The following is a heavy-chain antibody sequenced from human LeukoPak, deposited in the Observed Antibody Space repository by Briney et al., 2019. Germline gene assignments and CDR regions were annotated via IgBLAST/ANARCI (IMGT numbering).Heavy chain of an antibody. Sequence: GASVKVSCKASGYTFTSYGISWVRQAPGQGLEWMGGIIPIFGTANYAQKFQGRVTITADESTSTAYMELSSLRSEDTAVYYCARVFKGYDFWSGYYPQPHYYFDYWGQGTLVTVSS. CDR3: ARVFKGYDFWSGYYPQPHYYFDY. J-gene: IGHJ4*02. D-gene: IGHD3-3*01. CDR1: GYTFTSYG. CDR2: IIPIFGTA. V-gene: IGHV1-69*13.